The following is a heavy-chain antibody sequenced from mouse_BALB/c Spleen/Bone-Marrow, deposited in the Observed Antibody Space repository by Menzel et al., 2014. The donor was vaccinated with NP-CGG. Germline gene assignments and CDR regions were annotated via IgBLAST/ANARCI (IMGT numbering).Heavy chain of an antibody. V-gene: IGHV4-1*02. D-gene: IGHD1-2*01. Sequence: EVKLMESGGGLVQPGGSLKLSCTASGFDFSRYWMSWVRQAPGKGLQWIGEINPESSTINYTPSLKDKSIISRDNAKNTLYLQMNKVRSEDTALYYCARLTYCGLSDYWGQGTTLTVSS. CDR2: INPESSTI. CDR3: ARLTYCGLSDY. CDR1: GFDFSRYW. J-gene: IGHJ2*01.